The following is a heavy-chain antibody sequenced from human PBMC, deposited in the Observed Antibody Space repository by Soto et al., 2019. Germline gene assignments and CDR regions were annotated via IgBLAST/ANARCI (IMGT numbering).Heavy chain of an antibody. D-gene: IGHD6-19*01. Sequence: AASVKVSCKASGYTFTSYGISWVRQAPGQGLEWMGWISAYNGNTNYAQKLQGRVTMTTDTSTSTAYMELRSLRSDDTAVYYCARVRSSGWFNWFDPWGQGTLVTVSS. CDR2: ISAYNGNT. V-gene: IGHV1-18*01. CDR1: GYTFTSYG. CDR3: ARVRSSGWFNWFDP. J-gene: IGHJ5*02.